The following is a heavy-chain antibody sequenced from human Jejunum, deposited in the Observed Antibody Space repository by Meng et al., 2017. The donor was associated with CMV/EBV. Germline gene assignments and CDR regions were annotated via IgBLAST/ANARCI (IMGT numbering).Heavy chain of an antibody. J-gene: IGHJ4*02. CDR2: IFYRGNT. V-gene: IGHV4-39*07. D-gene: IGHD4-17*01. CDR3: ARAQDFGDYEAFDS. Sequence: SDDSMSSSHYYWGWIRQPPGKGPEYIGTIFYRGNTWYHPSLKSRVTLSVDTSKNQFSLRLLSVTAADTAVYYCARAQDFGDYEAFDSWSQGTLVTVSS. CDR1: DDSMSSSHYY.